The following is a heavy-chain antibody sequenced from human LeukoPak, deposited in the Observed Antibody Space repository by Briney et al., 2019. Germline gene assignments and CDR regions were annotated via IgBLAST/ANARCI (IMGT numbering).Heavy chain of an antibody. J-gene: IGHJ4*02. CDR3: ARDRGVPRPYYFDQ. Sequence: SETLSLTCTVSGGSVRSSSYYWGCIRQPPGKGLEWIGTVHYNGSTCYNPSLGGRVIMSIDTSKNQFSLKLTSVTAADTAMYYCARDRGVPRPYYFDQWGQGTLVTVSS. V-gene: IGHV4-39*07. CDR1: GGSVRSSSYY. CDR2: VHYNGST. D-gene: IGHD3-10*01.